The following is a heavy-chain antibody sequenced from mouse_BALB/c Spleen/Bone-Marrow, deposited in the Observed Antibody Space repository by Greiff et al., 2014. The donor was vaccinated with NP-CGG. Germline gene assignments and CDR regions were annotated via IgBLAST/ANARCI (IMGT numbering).Heavy chain of an antibody. D-gene: IGHD1-2*01. CDR3: ARYYYGFLDY. CDR2: IWAGGST. Sequence: VMLVESGPGLVAPSQSLSITCTVSGFSLTSYGVHWVRQPPGKGLEWLGVIWAGGSTNYNSTLMSRLSISKDNSKSQVFLKMNSLPTDDTAMYYCARYYYGFLDYWGQGTTLTVSS. V-gene: IGHV2-9*02. CDR1: GFSLTSYG. J-gene: IGHJ2*01.